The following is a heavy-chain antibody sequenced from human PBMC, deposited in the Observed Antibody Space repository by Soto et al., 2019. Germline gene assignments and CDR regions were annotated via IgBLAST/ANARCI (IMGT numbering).Heavy chain of an antibody. CDR1: GFTFSSHG. J-gene: IGHJ4*02. Sequence: QVQLVESGGGVVQPGRSLRLSCAASGFTFSSHGMHWVRQVPGQGLDWVAVISYDGDNKYYADSVKGRFTISRDNSKNTLFLQMNGLRTEETAVYYCAKDRDVVSDHFEYWGRGTLVTVSS. D-gene: IGHD2-15*01. CDR3: AKDRDVVSDHFEY. V-gene: IGHV3-30*18. CDR2: ISYDGDNK.